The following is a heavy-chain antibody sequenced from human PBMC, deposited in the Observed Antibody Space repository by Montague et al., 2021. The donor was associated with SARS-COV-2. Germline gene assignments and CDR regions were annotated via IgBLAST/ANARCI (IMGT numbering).Heavy chain of an antibody. J-gene: IGHJ6*02. CDR1: GGSISSSSYY. CDR3: ARDGGIGDSGSNTWSYYYYDMDV. D-gene: IGHD3-22*01. Sequence: TLSLTCTVSGGSISSSSYYWSWIRQPAGKGLEWIGRIYTSGSTNYNPSLKSRVTILVDTSKNQSSRKLSSVTVADTAVYYCARDGGIGDSGSNTWSYYYYDMDVWGQGTTVTVSS. V-gene: IGHV4-61*02. CDR2: IYTSGST.